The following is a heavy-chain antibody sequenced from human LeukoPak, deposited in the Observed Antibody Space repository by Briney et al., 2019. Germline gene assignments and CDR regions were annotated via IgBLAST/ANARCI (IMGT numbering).Heavy chain of an antibody. J-gene: IGHJ1*01. D-gene: IGHD3-16*01. V-gene: IGHV4-34*01. CDR3: ASYDYVWGSYH. CDR1: GGSFTAYY. CDR2: IYHSGST. Sequence: SETLSLTCAVYGGSFTAYYWTWIRQPPGKGLEWIGSIYHSGSTYYNPSLKSRVTISVDTSKNQFSLKLSSVTAADTAVYYCASYDYVWGSYHWGQGTLVTVSS.